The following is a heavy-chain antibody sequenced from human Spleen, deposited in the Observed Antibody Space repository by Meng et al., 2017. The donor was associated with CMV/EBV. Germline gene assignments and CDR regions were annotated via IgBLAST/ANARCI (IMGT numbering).Heavy chain of an antibody. CDR2: ISWESSSI. V-gene: IGHV3-9*01. CDR3: ARDLGRIVVVPGDYGMDV. D-gene: IGHD2-2*01. CDR1: GFTFYDHA. J-gene: IGHJ6*02. Sequence: SLKISCAASGFTFYDHAMVWVRQVPGKGLEWVAGISWESSSIGYADSVKGRFTISRDNAKNSLYLQMNSLRAEDTAVYYCARDLGRIVVVPGDYGMDVWGQGTTVTVSS.